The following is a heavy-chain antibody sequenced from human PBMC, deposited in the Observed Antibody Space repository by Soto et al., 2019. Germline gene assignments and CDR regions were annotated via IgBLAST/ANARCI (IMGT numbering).Heavy chain of an antibody. CDR1: GAFISSGDYY. J-gene: IGHJ4*02. V-gene: IGHV4-30-4*01. CDR3: ARALDDRSGYYGALGN. CDR2: IYYTGST. D-gene: IGHD3-22*01. Sequence: SETLSLTCTVSGAFISSGDYYWSWIRQPPGKGLEWVGYIYYTGSTYYNPSLKSRLSISVDTSKNQLSLKLTSVTAADTAVYYCARALDDRSGYYGALGNWGQGTLVTVSS.